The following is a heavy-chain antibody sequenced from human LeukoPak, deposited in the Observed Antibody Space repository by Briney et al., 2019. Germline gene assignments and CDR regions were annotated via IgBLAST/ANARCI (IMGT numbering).Heavy chain of an antibody. V-gene: IGHV4-34*01. CDR3: ARESIGCSSTSCSRPPFDY. D-gene: IGHD2-2*01. CDR1: GGCFSGYY. J-gene: IGHJ4*02. Sequence: KPSQTLSLTCAVYGGCFSGYYCSWIRQPPGKGLEWIWEINHSGSTNYNPSLKSRVTISVDTSKNQFSLKLSSVTAADTAVYYCARESIGCSSTSCSRPPFDYWGQGTLVAVSS. CDR2: INHSGST.